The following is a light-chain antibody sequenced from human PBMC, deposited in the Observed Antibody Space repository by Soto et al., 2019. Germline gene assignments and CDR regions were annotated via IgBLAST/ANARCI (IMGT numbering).Light chain of an antibody. CDR2: RNN. CDR3: AAWDDSLSGVV. CDR1: SSNIGSNF. J-gene: IGLJ2*01. V-gene: IGLV1-47*01. Sequence: QSVLTQPPSASGTPGQRVTISCSGSSSNIGSNFVYWYQQLPGTAPKLLIYRNNQRPSGVPDRFSGSKSGTSASLAISGLRSEDEAGYYCAAWDDSLSGVVFGRGTKLTVL.